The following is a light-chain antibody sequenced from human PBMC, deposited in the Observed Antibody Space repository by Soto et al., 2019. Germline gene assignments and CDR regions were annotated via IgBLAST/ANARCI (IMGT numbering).Light chain of an antibody. Sequence: EIQMTQSPSTLSASVGDRVTITCRASQSISDWLAWYQQKPGEIPKLLIYKASTLETGVPSRFSGGGSETDFTLTISSLQPDDFATYYCPQYRTLASFGQGTKVEIK. CDR3: PQYRTLAS. J-gene: IGKJ1*01. CDR1: QSISDW. CDR2: KAS. V-gene: IGKV1-5*03.